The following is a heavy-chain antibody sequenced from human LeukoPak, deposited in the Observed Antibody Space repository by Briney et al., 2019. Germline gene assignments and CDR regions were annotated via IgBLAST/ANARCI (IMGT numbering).Heavy chain of an antibody. J-gene: IGHJ4*02. D-gene: IGHD2-15*01. CDR2: INHNGNVN. V-gene: IGHV3-7*03. CDR3: TTDAWYSAGH. CDR1: GFTFSSYW. Sequence: GGSLRLSCAASGFTFSSYWMNWARQAPGKGLEWVASINHNGNVNYYVDSVKGRFTISRDNAKNSLFLQMNSLRAEDTAIYYCTTDAWYSAGHWGQGTLVTVSS.